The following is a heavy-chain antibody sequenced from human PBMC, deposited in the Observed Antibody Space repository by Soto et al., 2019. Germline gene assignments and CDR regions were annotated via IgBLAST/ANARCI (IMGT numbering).Heavy chain of an antibody. V-gene: IGHV3-30-3*01. CDR2: ISYDGSNK. CDR1: GFTFSSYA. Sequence: SLRLSCAASGFTFSSYAMHWVRQAPGKGLEWVAVISYDGSNKYYADSVKGRFTISRDNSKNTLYLQMNSLRAEDTAVYYCARDIRDGYHFWNDNLGYYYYGMDVWGQGTTVTVSS. CDR3: ARDIRDGYHFWNDNLGYYYYGMDV. J-gene: IGHJ6*02. D-gene: IGHD3-3*02.